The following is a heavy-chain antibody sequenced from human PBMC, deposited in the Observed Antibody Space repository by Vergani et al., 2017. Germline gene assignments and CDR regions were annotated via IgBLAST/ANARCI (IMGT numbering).Heavy chain of an antibody. D-gene: IGHD1-26*01. CDR1: GGSISSYY. V-gene: IGHV4-59*08. Sequence: QVQLQESGPGLVKPSGTLSLTCAVSGGSISSYYWSWIRQPPGKGLEWIGYIYYSGSTNYNPSLKSRVTISVDTSKNQFSLKLSSVTAADTAVYYCARGRAGAGPFDYWGQGTLVTVSS. CDR2: IYYSGST. J-gene: IGHJ4*02. CDR3: ARGRAGAGPFDY.